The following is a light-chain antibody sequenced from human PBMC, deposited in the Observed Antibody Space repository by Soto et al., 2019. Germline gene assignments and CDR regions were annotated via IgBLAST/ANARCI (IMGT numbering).Light chain of an antibody. Sequence: QSVLTQPPSASGTPGQRVTISCSGSSSNIGSNTVNWYQQLPGTAPKLLIYNNNQRPSGVPSRFSGSNSGTSASLAISGLHSEDEADYYCAAWDDSLNSLVFGTGTKVTVL. CDR2: NNN. J-gene: IGLJ1*01. CDR3: AAWDDSLNSLV. V-gene: IGLV1-44*01. CDR1: SSNIGSNT.